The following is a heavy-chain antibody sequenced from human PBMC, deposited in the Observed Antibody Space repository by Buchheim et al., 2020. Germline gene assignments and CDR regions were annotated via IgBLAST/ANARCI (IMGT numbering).Heavy chain of an antibody. CDR1: GGSFSGYY. CDR3: ARVYCSSTSCYLRYYYGMDV. J-gene: IGHJ6*02. CDR2: INHSGST. Sequence: QVQLRQWGAGLLKPSETLSLTCAVYGGSFSGYYWSWIRQPPGKGLEWIGEINHSGSTNYNPSLKSRVTISVDTSKNQFSLKLSSVTAADTAVYYCARVYCSSTSCYLRYYYGMDVWGQGTT. D-gene: IGHD2-2*01. V-gene: IGHV4-34*01.